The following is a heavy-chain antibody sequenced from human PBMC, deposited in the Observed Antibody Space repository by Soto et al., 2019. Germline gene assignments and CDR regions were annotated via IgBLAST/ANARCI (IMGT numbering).Heavy chain of an antibody. CDR1: GYTFTSYG. D-gene: IGHD1-26*01. J-gene: IGHJ4*02. CDR3: ARDWRYSGHYGEYYFDY. Sequence: QVQLVQSGAELKKPGASVKVSCKASGYTFTSYGISWVRQAPAQGLEWMGWISANTGKTNFAQKLQGRDTMTTDTSTSTAYMERRSLRSDDTAMYYCARDWRYSGHYGEYYFDYWGQGTLVTVSS. V-gene: IGHV1-18*01. CDR2: ISANTGKT.